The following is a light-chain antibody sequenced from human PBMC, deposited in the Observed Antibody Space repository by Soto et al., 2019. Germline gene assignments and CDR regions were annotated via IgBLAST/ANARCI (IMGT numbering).Light chain of an antibody. V-gene: IGKV3-11*01. Sequence: EIVLTQSPGTLSLSPGERAILSCRASQSVSNNYLAWYQQKPGQAPRLLIYDASNRATGIPARFSGSGSGTDFTLTISSLEPEDFAVYYCQQRSDWPPITFGQGTRLEIK. CDR1: QSVSNNY. CDR3: QQRSDWPPIT. J-gene: IGKJ5*01. CDR2: DAS.